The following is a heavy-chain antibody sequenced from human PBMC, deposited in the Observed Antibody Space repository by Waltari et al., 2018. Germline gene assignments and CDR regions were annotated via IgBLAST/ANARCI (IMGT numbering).Heavy chain of an antibody. V-gene: IGHV1-3*01. CDR1: GYTFTGYA. CDR3: TREMAAAGTWYFDY. D-gene: IGHD6-13*01. J-gene: IGHJ4*02. CDR2: INAANGNT. Sequence: QVQLVQSGAEVKRPGASVKVPCKASGYTFTGYAMHWVRLVPGQRLEWMGWINAANGNTKYSQKFQGRVTRTRDTLVSTAYLELSSLRPEDTAVYYCTREMAAAGTWYFDYWGQGTLVTVSS.